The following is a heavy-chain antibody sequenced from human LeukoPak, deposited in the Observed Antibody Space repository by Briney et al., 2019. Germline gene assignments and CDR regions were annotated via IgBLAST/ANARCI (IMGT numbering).Heavy chain of an antibody. CDR3: ARGAPRGYYGMDV. Sequence: SETLSLTCAVYGGSFSVYYWSWIRQPPGKGLEWIGEINHSGSTNYNPSLKSRVTISVDTSKNQFSLKLSSVTAADTAVYYCARGAPRGYYGMDVWGQGTTVTVSS. CDR1: GGSFSVYY. D-gene: IGHD3-10*01. V-gene: IGHV4-34*01. CDR2: INHSGST. J-gene: IGHJ6*02.